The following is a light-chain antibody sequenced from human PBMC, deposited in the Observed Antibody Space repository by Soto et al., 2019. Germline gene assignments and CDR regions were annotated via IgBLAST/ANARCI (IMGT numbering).Light chain of an antibody. CDR2: DVS. CDR1: SSDVGGYNY. V-gene: IGLV2-14*03. J-gene: IGLJ1*01. Sequence: QSALTQPASVSGSPGQSITISCTGTSSDVGGYNYVSWYQHHPGKAPKLMIYDVSNRPSGVSNRFSGSKSGNTASLTISGLQAEDEADYYCTSYTSIDTGVFGTGTKVTVL. CDR3: TSYTSIDTGV.